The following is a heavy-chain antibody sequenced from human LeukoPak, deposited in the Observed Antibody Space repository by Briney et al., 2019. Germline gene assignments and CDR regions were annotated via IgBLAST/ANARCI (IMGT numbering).Heavy chain of an antibody. CDR3: ARCVDYYYYGMDV. J-gene: IGHJ6*02. CDR2: IYYSGST. V-gene: IGHV4-59*01. Sequence: PETLSLTCTVSGGSISSYYWSWIRQPPGKGLEWIGYIYYSGSTNYNPSLKSRVTISVDTSKNQFSLKLSSVTAADTAVYYCARCVDYYYYGMDVWGQGTTVTVSS. D-gene: IGHD2-15*01. CDR1: GGSISSYY.